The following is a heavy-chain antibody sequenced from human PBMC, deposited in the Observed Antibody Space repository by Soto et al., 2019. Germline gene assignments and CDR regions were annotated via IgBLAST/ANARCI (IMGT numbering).Heavy chain of an antibody. CDR3: TPTDSGAAADTFDY. D-gene: IGHD6-13*01. J-gene: IGHJ4*02. CDR1: GFTFSSYA. Sequence: PGGSLRLSCAASGFTFSSYAMHWVRQAPGKGLEWVAVISYDGSNKYYADSVKGRFTISRDNSKNTLYLQMNSLRAEDTAVYYCTPTDSGAAADTFDYWGQGNLVTVSS. V-gene: IGHV3-30-3*01. CDR2: ISYDGSNK.